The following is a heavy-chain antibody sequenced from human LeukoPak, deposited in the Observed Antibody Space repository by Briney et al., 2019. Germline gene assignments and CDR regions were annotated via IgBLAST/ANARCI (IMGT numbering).Heavy chain of an antibody. CDR1: GFTFSSYA. V-gene: IGHV3-23*01. Sequence: GGSLRLSCAASGFTFSSYAMSWVRQPPGKGLEWVSAISGSGGSTYHADSVKGRFTISRDNSKNTLYLQMNSLRAEDTAVYYCARGYYYDSSGYYSRVLYMDVWGKGTTVTVSS. CDR2: ISGSGGST. D-gene: IGHD3-22*01. CDR3: ARGYYYDSSGYYSRVLYMDV. J-gene: IGHJ6*03.